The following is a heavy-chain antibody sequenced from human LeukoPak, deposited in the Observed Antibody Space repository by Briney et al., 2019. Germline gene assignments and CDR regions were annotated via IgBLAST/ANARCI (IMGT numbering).Heavy chain of an antibody. V-gene: IGHV4-59*01. CDR3: ASVYGSGSSRFDY. CDR2: IYHSGST. J-gene: IGHJ4*02. Sequence: SETLSLTCTVSGGSITSYYWSWIRQPPGKGLESIGYIYHSGSTTYSPSLKSRVTISVDTSKNHFSLKLSSVTAADTAVYYCASVYGSGSSRFDYWGQGTLVTVSS. D-gene: IGHD3-10*01. CDR1: GGSITSYY.